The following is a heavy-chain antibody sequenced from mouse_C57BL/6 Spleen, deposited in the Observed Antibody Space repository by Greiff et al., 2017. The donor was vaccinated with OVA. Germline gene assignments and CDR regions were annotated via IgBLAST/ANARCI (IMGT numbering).Heavy chain of an antibody. CDR3: AKTGYYSNAMDY. V-gene: IGHV2-5*01. CDR2: IWRGGST. D-gene: IGHD2-5*01. CDR1: GFSLTSYG. J-gene: IGHJ4*01. Sequence: ESGPGLVQPSQSLSITCTVSGFSLTSYGVHWVRQSPGKGLEWLGVIWRGGSTDYNAAFMSRLSITKDNSKSQVFFKMNSLQADDTAIYYCAKTGYYSNAMDYWGQGTSVTVSS.